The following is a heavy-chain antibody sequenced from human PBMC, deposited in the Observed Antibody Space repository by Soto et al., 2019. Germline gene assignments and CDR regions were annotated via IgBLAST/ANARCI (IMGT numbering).Heavy chain of an antibody. V-gene: IGHV1-69*06. Sequence: QVQLVQSGAEVKKPGSSVKVSCKASGDTFNTYEINWVRQAPGQGPEWMGGIFPFIDTSTYAQKFQGRVTITADKSTNTVYMELSGLRSGDTAVYCCARGGYSSSFRFDYWGQGTRVTVS. CDR3: ARGGYSSSFRFDY. CDR2: IFPFIDTS. CDR1: GDTFNTYE. D-gene: IGHD6-6*01. J-gene: IGHJ4*02.